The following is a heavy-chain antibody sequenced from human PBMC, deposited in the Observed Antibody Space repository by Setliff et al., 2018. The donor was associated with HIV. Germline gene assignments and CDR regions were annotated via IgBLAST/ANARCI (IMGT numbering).Heavy chain of an antibody. J-gene: IGHJ4*02. CDR3: ARGVAAAGL. CDR2: IFYSGHT. V-gene: IGHV4-59*12. Sequence: SETLSLTCIVSGGSIVSYYWSWIRQPAGKGLEWIGNIFYSGHTFYNPSLRSRVTISVDTSKNQFSLKLSSVTAADTAVYYCARGVAAAGLWGQGTLVTVSS. CDR1: GGSIVSYY. D-gene: IGHD6-13*01.